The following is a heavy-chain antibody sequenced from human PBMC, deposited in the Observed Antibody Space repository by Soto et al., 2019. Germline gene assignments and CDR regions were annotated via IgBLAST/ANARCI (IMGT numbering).Heavy chain of an antibody. CDR1: GYPFSRYG. J-gene: IGHJ4*02. CDR2: ISTYNVDT. D-gene: IGHD3-10*01. CDR3: VRGGGAYGYLDY. V-gene: IGHV1-18*01. Sequence: ASVKVSFTTSGYPFSRYGSVWVRQAPGQGLEWMGGISTYNVDTKYADKFQGRLTMSSDTSTTTALMELRRLRSDDTAVYYCVRGGGAYGYLDYWGQGTLVTVSS.